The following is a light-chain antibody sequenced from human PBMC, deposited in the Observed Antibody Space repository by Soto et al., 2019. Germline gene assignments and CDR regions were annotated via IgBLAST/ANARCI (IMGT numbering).Light chain of an antibody. CDR1: SSDVGSYNL. J-gene: IGLJ1*01. V-gene: IGLV2-23*02. CDR2: EVS. CDR3: CSYAGSSTFEVIV. Sequence: QSVLTQPASWSGSPGQSITISCTGTSSDVGSYNLVSWYQQHPGKAPKLMIYEVSKRPSGVSNRFSGSKSGNTASLTISGLQAEDEADYYCCSYAGSSTFEVIVFGTGTKVTVL.